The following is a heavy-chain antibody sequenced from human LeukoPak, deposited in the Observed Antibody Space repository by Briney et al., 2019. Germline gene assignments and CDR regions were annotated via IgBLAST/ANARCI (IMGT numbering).Heavy chain of an antibody. CDR1: GGSFSGYY. CDR2: INHSGST. V-gene: IGHV4-34*01. Sequence: PSETLSLTCAVYGGSFSGYYWSWIRQPPGKGLEWIGEINHSGSTNYNPSLKSRVTISVDTSKNQFSLKLSSVTAADTAVYYCARVGNRPISRWGQGTLVTVPS. J-gene: IGHJ4*02. CDR3: ARVGNRPISR. D-gene: IGHD1-14*01.